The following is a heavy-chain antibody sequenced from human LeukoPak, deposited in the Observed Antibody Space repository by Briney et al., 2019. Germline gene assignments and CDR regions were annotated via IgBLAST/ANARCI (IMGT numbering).Heavy chain of an antibody. CDR1: GGTFSSYA. D-gene: IGHD3-22*01. J-gene: IGHJ4*02. Sequence: GASVKVSCKASGGTFSSYAISWVRQAPGQGLEWMGGITPIFGTANYAQKFQGRVTITADESTSTAYMELSSLRSEDTAVYYCARDEDSSGYYDYWGQGTLVTVSS. V-gene: IGHV1-69*13. CDR3: ARDEDSSGYYDY. CDR2: ITPIFGTA.